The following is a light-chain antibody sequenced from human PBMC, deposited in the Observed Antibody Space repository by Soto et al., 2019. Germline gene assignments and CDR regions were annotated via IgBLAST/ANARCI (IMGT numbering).Light chain of an antibody. V-gene: IGLV2-14*01. CDR1: SSDVGGYHY. J-gene: IGLJ1*01. CDR2: DVT. CDR3: SSYTSSSSYV. Sequence: QSALTQPASVSGSPGQSITISCTGTSSDVGGYHYVSWYQQHPGKAPKLMIYDVTNRPSGVSNRFSGSKSGNTASLTISGLQAEDEADYYCSSYTSSSSYVSGTGTKVTVL.